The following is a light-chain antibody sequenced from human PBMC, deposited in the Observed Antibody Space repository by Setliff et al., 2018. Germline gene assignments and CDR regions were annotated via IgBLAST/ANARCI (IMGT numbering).Light chain of an antibody. CDR2: DVS. V-gene: IGLV2-14*01. CDR1: SSDVGGYNY. CDR3: SSYTSSSTYV. Sequence: QSALTQPASVSGSPGQSITISRTGTSSDVGGYNYVSWYQQHPGKAPKLMIYDVSKRPLGVSNRFSGSKSGNTASLTISGLQAEDEADYYCSSYTSSSTYVFGTGTKVTVL. J-gene: IGLJ1*01.